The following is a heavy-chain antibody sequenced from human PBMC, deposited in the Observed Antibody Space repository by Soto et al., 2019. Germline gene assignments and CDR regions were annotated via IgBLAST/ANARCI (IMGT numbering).Heavy chain of an antibody. CDR1: GGTFSSYA. Sequence: SVKVSCKASGGTFSSYAISWVRQAPGQGLEWMGGIIPIFGTANYAQKFQGRVTITADESTSTAYMELSSLRSEDTAVYYCATTAYPTHSAYFDYWGQGTLVTVSS. J-gene: IGHJ4*02. V-gene: IGHV1-69*13. CDR2: IIPIFGTA. CDR3: ATTAYPTHSAYFDY. D-gene: IGHD3-10*01.